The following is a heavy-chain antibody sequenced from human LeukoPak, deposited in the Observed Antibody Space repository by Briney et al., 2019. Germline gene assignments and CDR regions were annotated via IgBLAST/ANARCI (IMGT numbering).Heavy chain of an antibody. J-gene: IGHJ4*02. Sequence: SETLSLTCTVSGGSISSYYWSWIRQPPGKGLEWIGYIYYSGSTNYNPSLKSRVTISVDTSKNQFSLKLSSVTAADTAVYYCANTPILLWFGEEGPSQKRLDYWGQGTLVTVSS. CDR3: ANTPILLWFGEEGPSQKRLDY. V-gene: IGHV4-59*01. CDR2: IYYSGST. D-gene: IGHD3-10*01. CDR1: GGSISSYY.